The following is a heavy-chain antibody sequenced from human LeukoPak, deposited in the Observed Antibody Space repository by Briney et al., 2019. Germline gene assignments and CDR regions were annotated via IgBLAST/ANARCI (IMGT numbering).Heavy chain of an antibody. J-gene: IGHJ5*02. CDR2: INNSGST. CDR1: GGSFSGYY. CDR3: ARGRNDYGDYGWFDP. D-gene: IGHD4-17*01. Sequence: SETLSLTCAVYGGSFSGYYWSWIRQPPGKGLEWIGEINNSGSTNYNPSLKRRVTISVATSKNQFSLKLSSVTAADTAVYYCARGRNDYGDYGWFDPWGQGTLVTVSS. V-gene: IGHV4-34*01.